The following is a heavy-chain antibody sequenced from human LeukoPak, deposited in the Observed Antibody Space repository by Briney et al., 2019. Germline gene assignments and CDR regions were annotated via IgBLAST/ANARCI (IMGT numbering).Heavy chain of an antibody. V-gene: IGHV4-4*07. CDR2: IYTSGST. J-gene: IGHJ6*02. CDR1: GGSISSYY. D-gene: IGHD3-9*01. CDR3: ARWYDILTGYDYYGMDV. Sequence: SETLSLTCTVSGGSISSYYWSWIRQPAGKGLEWIGRIYTSGSTNYNPSLKSRVTMSVDTSKNQFSLKLSSVAAADTAVYYCARWYDILTGYDYYGMDVWGQGTTVTVSS.